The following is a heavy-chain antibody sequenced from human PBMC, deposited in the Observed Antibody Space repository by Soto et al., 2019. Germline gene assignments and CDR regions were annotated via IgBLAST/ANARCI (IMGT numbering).Heavy chain of an antibody. CDR3: ARDRRITIFGDYYYYYDMDV. CDR1: GFTFCDYY. V-gene: IGHV3-11*04. CDR2: ISSSSTI. Sequence: WGSLRLSCAASGFTFCDYYMNWVRQAPGKGLEWVSSISSSSTIYYADSVKGRFTISRDNAKNSLYLQMNSLRAEDTAVYYCARDRRITIFGDYYYYYDMDVWGQGTTVTVSS. D-gene: IGHD3-3*01. J-gene: IGHJ6*02.